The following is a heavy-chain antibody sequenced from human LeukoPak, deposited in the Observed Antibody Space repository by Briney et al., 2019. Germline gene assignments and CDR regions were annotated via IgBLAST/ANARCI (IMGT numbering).Heavy chain of an antibody. CDR1: GGSIRGYY. D-gene: IGHD3-10*01. CDR3: ARYGSGTYPRFDY. Sequence: SETLSITCTVSGGSIRGYYWSWIRQPPGKGLEWIGYIYYSGSTNYNPSLQSRVTISVDTSKNQFSLNLTSVTAADTAVYYCARYGSGTYPRFDYWGQGILVTVSS. V-gene: IGHV4-59*08. J-gene: IGHJ4*02. CDR2: IYYSGST.